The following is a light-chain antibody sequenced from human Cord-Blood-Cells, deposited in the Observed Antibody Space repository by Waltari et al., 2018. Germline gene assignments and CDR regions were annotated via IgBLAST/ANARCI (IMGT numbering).Light chain of an antibody. CDR2: KAS. J-gene: IGKJ2*01. Sequence: DIQMTQSPSTLSASVGARVTITCRASQSISSWLAWYQQKPGKAPKLLIYKASSLESGVPSRFSGSGAGTEFTLTISSLQPYDFATYYCQQYNSYSFGQGTKLEIK. CDR3: QQYNSYS. V-gene: IGKV1-5*03. CDR1: QSISSW.